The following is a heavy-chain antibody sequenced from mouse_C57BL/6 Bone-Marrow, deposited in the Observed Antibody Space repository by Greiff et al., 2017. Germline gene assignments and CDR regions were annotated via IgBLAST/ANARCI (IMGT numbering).Heavy chain of an antibody. CDR3: ARGIYYYGSSPSYFDY. Sequence: VQLQQPGAELVRPGTSVKLSCKASGYTFTSYWMHWVKQRPGQGLEWIGVIDPSDSYTNYNQKFKGKATLTVDTSSSTAYMQLSSLTSEDSAVYYCARGIYYYGSSPSYFDYWGQGTTLTVSS. V-gene: IGHV1-59*01. CDR2: IDPSDSYT. J-gene: IGHJ2*01. D-gene: IGHD1-1*01. CDR1: GYTFTSYW.